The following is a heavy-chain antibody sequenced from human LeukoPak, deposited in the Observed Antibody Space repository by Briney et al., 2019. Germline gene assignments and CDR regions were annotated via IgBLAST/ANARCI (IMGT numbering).Heavy chain of an antibody. CDR1: GGSFSSGQY. Sequence: PSETLSLTCAVFGGSFSSGQYWSWIRQPPGKGLEWIGEINHSGSSNYNPAHKSRVTISVDTSKNQFSLKLSSVTAADTAVYYCARGSYYDFWSGLNGGHWFDPWGQGTLVTVSS. V-gene: IGHV4-34*01. J-gene: IGHJ5*02. D-gene: IGHD3-3*01. CDR2: INHSGSS. CDR3: ARGSYYDFWSGLNGGHWFDP.